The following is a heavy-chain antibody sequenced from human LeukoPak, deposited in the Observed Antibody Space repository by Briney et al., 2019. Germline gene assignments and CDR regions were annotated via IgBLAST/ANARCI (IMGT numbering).Heavy chain of an antibody. Sequence: GGSLRLSCAASGFTFNSYWMSWVRQAPGKGLEWVANINQDGSENYYLDSVKGRFTISRDNAKNSLHLQMNSLRAEDTAVYYLGKGPLGNCSVTSCPFAPWGQGTLVTVSS. CDR3: GKGPLGNCSVTSCPFAP. V-gene: IGHV3-7*01. D-gene: IGHD2-2*01. CDR1: GFTFNSYW. CDR2: INQDGSEN. J-gene: IGHJ5*02.